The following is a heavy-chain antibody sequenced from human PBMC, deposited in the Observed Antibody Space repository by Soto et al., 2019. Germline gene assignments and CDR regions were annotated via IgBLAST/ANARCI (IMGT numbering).Heavy chain of an antibody. CDR2: ISSSSSYI. CDR3: ARDWLFGELVPDYFDY. J-gene: IGHJ4*02. Sequence: EVQLVESGGGLVKPGGSLRLSCAASGFTFSSYSMNWVRQAPGKGLEWVSSISSSSSYIYYADSVKGRFTISRDNAKNSLYQQMNSLRAEDTAVYYCARDWLFGELVPDYFDYWGQGTLVTVSS. CDR1: GFTFSSYS. D-gene: IGHD3-10*02. V-gene: IGHV3-21*01.